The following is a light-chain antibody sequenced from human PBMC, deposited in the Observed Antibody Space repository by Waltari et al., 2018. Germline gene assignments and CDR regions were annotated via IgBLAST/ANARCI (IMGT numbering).Light chain of an antibody. CDR1: SSDVGGYNY. CDR3: CSFTSRSTWV. V-gene: IGLV2-14*01. Sequence: QSALTQPASVSGSPGQSITLSCTGTSSDVGGYNYVSWYQKHPGKVPKLLIFDVSNGPSGVSNRFSGSKSGNTASLTISGLQAEDESDYYCCSFTSRSTWVFGGGTKLTVL. J-gene: IGLJ3*02. CDR2: DVS.